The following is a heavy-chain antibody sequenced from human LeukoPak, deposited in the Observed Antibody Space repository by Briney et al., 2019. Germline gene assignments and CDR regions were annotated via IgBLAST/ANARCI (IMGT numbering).Heavy chain of an antibody. Sequence: GGSLRLSCTASGFPFSDYFLIWLRQAPGKGLEWVGYIRSKAHGGTTEYAASVKGRFTISRDDSKSIAYLQMNSLKTEDTAVYYCTRDQGVAAAPWGQGTLVTVSS. CDR3: TRDQGVAAAP. V-gene: IGHV3-49*03. CDR1: GFPFSDYF. D-gene: IGHD6-13*01. J-gene: IGHJ5*02. CDR2: IRSKAHGGTT.